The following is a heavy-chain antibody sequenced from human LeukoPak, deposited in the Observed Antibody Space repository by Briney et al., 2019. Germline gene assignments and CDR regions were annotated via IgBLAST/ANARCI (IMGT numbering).Heavy chain of an antibody. D-gene: IGHD6-6*01. V-gene: IGHV3-53*01. CDR1: GFTVSSNY. Sequence: GGSLRLSCAASGFTVSSNYMSWVRQAPGKGLEWVSVIYSGGRTYYADSVKGRFTISRDNSKNTLYLQMNSLRAEDTAVYYCARVPQLGHFDYWGQGTLVTVSS. CDR2: IYSGGRT. J-gene: IGHJ4*02. CDR3: ARVPQLGHFDY.